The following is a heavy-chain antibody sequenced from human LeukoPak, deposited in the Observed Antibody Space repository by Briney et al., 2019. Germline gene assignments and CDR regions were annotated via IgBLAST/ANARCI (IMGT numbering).Heavy chain of an antibody. CDR2: IHYTATT. Sequence: NPSETLSLTCTVPGGSISSYYWSWIRQPPGKGPEWIGYIHYTATTNYNPSLKSRVTISVDTSKNQFSLKLTSVTAADTAVYYCARHSVTYYDFDYWGQGTLVTVSS. V-gene: IGHV4-59*08. CDR3: ARHSVTYYDFDY. D-gene: IGHD1-26*01. J-gene: IGHJ4*02. CDR1: GGSISSYY.